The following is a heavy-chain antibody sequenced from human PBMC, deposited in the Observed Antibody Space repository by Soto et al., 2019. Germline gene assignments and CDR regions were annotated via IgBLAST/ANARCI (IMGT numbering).Heavy chain of an antibody. J-gene: IGHJ5*02. Sequence: GGSLRLSCAASGFTFSSYSMNWVRQAPGKGLEWVSYISSSSSTIYYADSVKGRFTISRDNAKNSLYLQMNSLRDEDTAVYYCARDAYSGSYYDWFDPWGQGTLVTVS. CDR1: GFTFSSYS. CDR3: ARDAYSGSYYDWFDP. D-gene: IGHD1-26*01. CDR2: ISSSSSTI. V-gene: IGHV3-48*02.